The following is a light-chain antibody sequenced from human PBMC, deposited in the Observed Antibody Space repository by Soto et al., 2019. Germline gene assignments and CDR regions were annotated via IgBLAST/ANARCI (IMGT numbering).Light chain of an antibody. Sequence: DIQMTQSPSTLSASVGDRVTITCRASQSISSWLAWYQQKPGKAPKLLIYDASSFESGVPSRFSGSGSGTEFTLTISSLQPDDFATYYCQQYNSSPYTFGQGTKLEIK. CDR3: QQYNSSPYT. CDR2: DAS. J-gene: IGKJ2*01. V-gene: IGKV1-5*01. CDR1: QSISSW.